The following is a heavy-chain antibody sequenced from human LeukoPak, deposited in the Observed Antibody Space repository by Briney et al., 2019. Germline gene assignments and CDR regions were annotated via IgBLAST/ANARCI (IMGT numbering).Heavy chain of an antibody. CDR2: INPNSGGT. V-gene: IGHV1-2*02. D-gene: IGHD5-24*01. Sequence: INPNSGGTNYAQKFQGRVTMTRDTSISTAYMELSRLRSDDTAVYYCARDSFEMATIGPDYWGQGTLVTVSS. J-gene: IGHJ4*02. CDR3: ARDSFEMATIGPDY.